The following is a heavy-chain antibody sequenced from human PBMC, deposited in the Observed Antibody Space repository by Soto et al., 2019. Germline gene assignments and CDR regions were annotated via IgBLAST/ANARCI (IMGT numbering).Heavy chain of an antibody. D-gene: IGHD3-22*01. CDR1: GGSISSGGYY. CDR2: IYYSGST. V-gene: IGHV4-31*03. CDR3: AKTNMVDYYDSSGYYWDY. Sequence: PSETLSLTCTVSGGSISSGGYYWSWIRQHPGKGLEWIGYIYYSGSTYYNPSLKSRVTISVDTSKNQFSLKLSSVTAADTAVYYCAKTNMVDYYDSSGYYWDYWGQGTLVTVSS. J-gene: IGHJ4*02.